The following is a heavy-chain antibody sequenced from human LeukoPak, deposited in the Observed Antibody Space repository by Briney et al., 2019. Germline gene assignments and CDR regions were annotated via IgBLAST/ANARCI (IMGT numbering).Heavy chain of an antibody. J-gene: IGHJ3*02. D-gene: IGHD3-22*01. CDR1: GGTFSSYA. Sequence: SVKVSCKASGGTFSSYAISWVRQAPGQGLEWMGGIIPIFDTANYAQKFQGRVTITADESTSTAYMELSSLRSEDTAVYYCARDFGDYYYDSSGSDDAFDIWGQGTMVTVSS. V-gene: IGHV1-69*13. CDR3: ARDFGDYYYDSSGSDDAFDI. CDR2: IIPIFDTA.